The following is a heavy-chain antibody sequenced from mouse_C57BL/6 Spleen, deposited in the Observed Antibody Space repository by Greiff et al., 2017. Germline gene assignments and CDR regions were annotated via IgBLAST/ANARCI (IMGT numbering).Heavy chain of an antibody. CDR3: ARHLSGYFDV. CDR1: GYTFTSYW. J-gene: IGHJ1*03. V-gene: IGHV1-64*01. D-gene: IGHD3-1*01. CDR2: IHPNSGST. Sequence: QVQLQQPGAELVKPGASVKLSCKASGYTFTSYWMHWVKQRPGQGLEWIGMIHPNSGSTNYNEKFKSKATLTVAKSSSTAYMQLSSLTSEDSAVYYCARHLSGYFDVWGTGTTVTVSS.